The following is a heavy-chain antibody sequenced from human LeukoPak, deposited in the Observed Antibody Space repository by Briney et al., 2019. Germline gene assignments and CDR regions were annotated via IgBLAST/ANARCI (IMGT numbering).Heavy chain of an antibody. D-gene: IGHD2-8*02. J-gene: IGHJ2*01. CDR3: ATGLSQYYDL. CDR1: GITFSDYW. Sequence: PGGSLRLSCGASGITFSDYWMHWVRQAPGKGLVWVSRINSDGSNTIYADSVKGRFTISRDNAKNTVYLQMNSLRAEDTAVFYCATGLSQYYDLWGRGTLVTVSS. V-gene: IGHV3-74*01. CDR2: INSDGSNT.